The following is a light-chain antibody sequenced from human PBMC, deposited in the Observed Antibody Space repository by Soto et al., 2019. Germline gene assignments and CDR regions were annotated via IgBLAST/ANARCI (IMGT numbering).Light chain of an antibody. V-gene: IGLV3-1*01. J-gene: IGLJ2*01. CDR3: QAWHSSTGV. CDR2: EDN. CDR1: KLGNKF. Sequence: SYELTQPPSVSVSPGQTASITCSGAKLGNKFASWYQQKSGQSPVLVIYEDNKRPSGIPERFSGSNSGNTATLTISGTQAMDEADYYCQAWHSSTGVFGGGTKLTVL.